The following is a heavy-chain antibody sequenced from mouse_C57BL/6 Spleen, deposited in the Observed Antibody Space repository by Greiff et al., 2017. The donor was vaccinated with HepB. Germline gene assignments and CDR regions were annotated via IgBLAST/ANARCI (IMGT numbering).Heavy chain of an antibody. V-gene: IGHV5-17*01. D-gene: IGHD1-3*01. J-gene: IGHJ1*03. Sequence: EVHLVESGGGLVKPGASLKLSCAASGFTFSDYGMHWVRQAPEKGLEWVAYISSGSSTIYYADTVKGRFTIARDSATNTQFLQMTSLRSEATAMYYGAGDSGRHWYFDVWGTGTTVTVSS. CDR3: AGDSGRHWYFDV. CDR2: ISSGSSTI. CDR1: GFTFSDYG.